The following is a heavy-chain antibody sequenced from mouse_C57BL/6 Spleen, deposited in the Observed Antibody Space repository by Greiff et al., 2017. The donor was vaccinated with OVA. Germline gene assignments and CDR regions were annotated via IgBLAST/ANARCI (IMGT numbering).Heavy chain of an antibody. CDR2: IYPSDSGT. V-gene: IGHV1-61*01. CDR3: ARKGDYDGYYFDY. J-gene: IGHJ2*01. Sequence: QVQLQQPGAELVRPGSSVKLSCKASGYTFTSYWMDWVKQRPGQGLEWIGNIYPSDSGTHSNQKFKDKATLTVDKSSSTAYMQLSSLTSEDSAVYYCARKGDYDGYYFDYWGQGTTLTVSS. CDR1: GYTFTSYW. D-gene: IGHD2-3*01.